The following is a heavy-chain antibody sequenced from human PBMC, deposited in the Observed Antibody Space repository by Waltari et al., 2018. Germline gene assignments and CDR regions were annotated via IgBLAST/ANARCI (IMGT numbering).Heavy chain of an antibody. V-gene: IGHV1-3*01. CDR2: INAGNGNT. Sequence: QVQLVQSGAEVKKPGASVKVSCKASGYTFTSYAMHWVRQAHGQRLEWMGWINAGNGNTKYSQKFQGRVTITRDTSASTAYMELSSLRSEDTAVYYCARSNYDFWSGYYDGTYFDYWGQGTLVTVSS. J-gene: IGHJ4*02. CDR1: GYTFTSYA. CDR3: ARSNYDFWSGYYDGTYFDY. D-gene: IGHD3-3*01.